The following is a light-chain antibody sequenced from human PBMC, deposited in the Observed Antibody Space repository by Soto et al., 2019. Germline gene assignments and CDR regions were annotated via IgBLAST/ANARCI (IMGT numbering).Light chain of an antibody. J-gene: IGKJ2*01. CDR3: QQYGSSPRT. CDR1: QSVSSSY. V-gene: IGKV3-20*01. CDR2: GAS. Sequence: EIVLTQSPGTLSLSPGERATLSCRASQSVSSSYLAWYQQQPGQAPRLLIYGASSRATGIPDRFSGSGSGTDLTITISRLEPEDFAVYYCQQYGSSPRTFGQGTKLEIK.